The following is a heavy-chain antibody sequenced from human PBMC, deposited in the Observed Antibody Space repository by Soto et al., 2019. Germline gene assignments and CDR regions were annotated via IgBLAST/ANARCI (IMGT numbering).Heavy chain of an antibody. CDR1: GFTFSSYA. J-gene: IGHJ6*02. CDR2: ISYDGSNK. CDR3: ARDRRGKGYGMDV. Sequence: PGGSLRLSCAASGFTFSSYAMHWVRQAPGKGLEWVAVISYDGSNKYYADSVKGRFTISRDNSKNTLYLQMNSLRAEDTAVYYCARDRRGKGYGMDVWGQGTTVTVSS. V-gene: IGHV3-30-3*01.